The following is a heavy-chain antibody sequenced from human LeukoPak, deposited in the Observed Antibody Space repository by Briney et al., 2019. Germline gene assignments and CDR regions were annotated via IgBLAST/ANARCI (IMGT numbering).Heavy chain of an antibody. CDR1: GGSISSSSYY. J-gene: IGHJ4*02. D-gene: IGHD2-21*01. CDR3: ARAPYRYYFDY. V-gene: IGHV4-39*07. Sequence: SETLSLTCTVSGGSISSSSYYWGWIRQPPGKGLEWIGSIYYSGSTYYNPSLKSRVTISVDTSKNQFSLKLSSVTVADTAVYYCARAPYRYYFDYWGQGTLVTVSS. CDR2: IYYSGST.